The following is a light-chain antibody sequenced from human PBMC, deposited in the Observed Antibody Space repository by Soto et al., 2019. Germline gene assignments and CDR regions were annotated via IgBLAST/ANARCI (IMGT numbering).Light chain of an antibody. CDR3: QQGNSFPLT. Sequence: DIPMTQSPSSVSASVGDRVTITCRASQGISSWLAWYQQKPGKAPKLLIYAASSLQTGVQSRFSGGGPGTDFTLTISSLEPEDFANYYCQQGNSFPLTFGGGTKVEMK. CDR1: QGISSW. CDR2: AAS. J-gene: IGKJ4*01. V-gene: IGKV1-12*01.